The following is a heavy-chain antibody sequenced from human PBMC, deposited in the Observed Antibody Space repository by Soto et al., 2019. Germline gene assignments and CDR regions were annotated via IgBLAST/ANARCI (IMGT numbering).Heavy chain of an antibody. CDR1: GGSLSCYY. V-gene: IGHV4-34*01. J-gene: IGHJ6*02. Sequence: SSETLSLTCAVYGGSLSCYYWSWIRQPPGKGLEWIGEINHSGSTNYNPSLKSRVTISVDTSKNQFSLKLSSVTAADTAVYYCARFLMGVTTFRHYYNGMDVWGQGTTVTVSS. CDR3: ARFLMGVTTFRHYYNGMDV. CDR2: INHSGST. D-gene: IGHD4-4*01.